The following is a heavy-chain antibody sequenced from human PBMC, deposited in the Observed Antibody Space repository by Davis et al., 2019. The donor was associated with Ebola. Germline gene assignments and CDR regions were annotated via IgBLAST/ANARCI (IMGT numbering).Heavy chain of an antibody. D-gene: IGHD2-8*01. CDR3: ARTLLYVGVCYFDY. Sequence: GESLKISCAASGFTFSGSAMHWVRQASGKGLEWVGRIRSKANSYATAYAASVKGRFTISRDDSKNTAYLQMNSLRAEDTAVYYCARTLLYVGVCYFDYWGQGTLVTVSS. CDR2: IRSKANSYAT. V-gene: IGHV3-73*01. CDR1: GFTFSGSA. J-gene: IGHJ4*02.